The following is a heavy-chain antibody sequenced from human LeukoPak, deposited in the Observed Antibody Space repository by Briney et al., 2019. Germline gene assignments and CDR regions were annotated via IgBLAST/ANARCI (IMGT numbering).Heavy chain of an antibody. CDR2: IHHSGST. J-gene: IGHJ4*02. CDR1: GYSISSGYY. V-gene: IGHV4-38-2*02. Sequence: PSETLSLTCTVSGYSISSGYYCGWIRQPPGKGLEWIGTIHHSGSTYYIPSLKSRVTISVDTSKSHFSLQLSSVTAADTAVYYCARLTEYYYDSSGYYRYYFDYWGQGTLVTVSS. D-gene: IGHD3-22*01. CDR3: ARLTEYYYDSSGYYRYYFDY.